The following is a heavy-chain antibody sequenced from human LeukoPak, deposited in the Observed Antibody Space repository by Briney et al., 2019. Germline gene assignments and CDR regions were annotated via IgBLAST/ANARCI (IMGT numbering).Heavy chain of an antibody. V-gene: IGHV1-69*04. CDR3: ASQRRDGYNYGLTKYFDY. CDR2: IIPILGIA. Sequence: GASVKVSCKASGGTFSSYAISWVRQAPGQGLEWMGRIIPILGIANYAQKFQGRVTITADKSTSTAYMELSSLRSEDTAVYCCASQRRDGYNYGLTKYFDYWGQGTLVTVSS. D-gene: IGHD5-24*01. J-gene: IGHJ4*02. CDR1: GGTFSSYA.